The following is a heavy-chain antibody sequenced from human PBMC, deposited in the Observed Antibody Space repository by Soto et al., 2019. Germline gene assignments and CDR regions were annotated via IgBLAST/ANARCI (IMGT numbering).Heavy chain of an antibody. V-gene: IGHV1-69*01. CDR3: AGGSLWFGELTNGFDP. Sequence: QVQLVQSGAEVQKPGSSVKVSCKASGGTFSSYAISWVRQAPGQGLEWMGGIIPIFVTANYAQKFQGRVTITADESTSTAYMELSSLRSEDTAVYYCAGGSLWFGELTNGFDPWGQGTLVTVSS. CDR1: GGTFSSYA. J-gene: IGHJ5*02. CDR2: IIPIFVTA. D-gene: IGHD3-10*01.